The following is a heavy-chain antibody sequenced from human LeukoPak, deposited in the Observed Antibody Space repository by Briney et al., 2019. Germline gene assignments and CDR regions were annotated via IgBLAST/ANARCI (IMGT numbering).Heavy chain of an antibody. J-gene: IGHJ4*02. CDR3: ARSMSGTTPFDY. CDR1: GGTFSSYA. CDR2: IIPIFGTA. Sequence: GASVKVSCKASGGTFSSYAISWVRQAPGQGLEWMGGIIPIFGTANYAQKLQGRVTITADESTSTAYMELSSLRSEDTAVYYCARSMSGTTPFDYWGQGTLVTVSS. V-gene: IGHV1-69*13. D-gene: IGHD1-7*01.